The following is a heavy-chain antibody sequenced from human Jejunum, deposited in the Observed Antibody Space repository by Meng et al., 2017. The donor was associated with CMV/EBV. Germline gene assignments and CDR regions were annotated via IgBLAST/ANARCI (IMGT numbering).Heavy chain of an antibody. CDR2: ISSSSRYI. J-gene: IGHJ4*02. Sequence: EVQLADSGGGWVKPGGSLRLSCIGSGFTFSSYNMNWVRQAPGKGLEWVSSISSSSRYINYADSVKGRFTISRDNAKNSLYLQMNSLRVEDTAIYYCARDIDNWGQGTLVTVSS. V-gene: IGHV3-21*01. CDR1: GFTFSSYN. CDR3: ARDIDN.